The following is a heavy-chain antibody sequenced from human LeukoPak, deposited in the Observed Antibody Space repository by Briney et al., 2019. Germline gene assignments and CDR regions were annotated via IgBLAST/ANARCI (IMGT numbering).Heavy chain of an antibody. D-gene: IGHD1-7*01. CDR2: VSTSGST. CDR1: GGSISSYH. Sequence: SETLSLTCTVSGGSISSYHWTWIRQPAGKGLEWIGRVSTSGSTNYNPSLKSRVTISVDTSKNQFSLKLTSVTAADTAVYFCARGWDWNLNYFDSWGQGTLVTVSS. CDR3: ARGWDWNLNYFDS. J-gene: IGHJ4*02. V-gene: IGHV4-4*07.